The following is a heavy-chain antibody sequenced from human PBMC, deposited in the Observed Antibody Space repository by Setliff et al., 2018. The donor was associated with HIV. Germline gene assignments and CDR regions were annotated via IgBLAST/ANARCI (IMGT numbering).Heavy chain of an antibody. CDR3: ARAYFSVAMTRNRFDP. V-gene: IGHV1-2*06. Sequence: GASVKVSCKTSGYTFIDFYIHWMRQDPGQRLEWMGRINPKNGVANYLKKFEGRVTLTRDTSTNTAYMELIRPRFDDTAIYYCARAYFSVAMTRNRFDPWGQGTLVTVSS. CDR1: GYTFIDFY. J-gene: IGHJ5*02. CDR2: INPKNGVA. D-gene: IGHD6-19*01.